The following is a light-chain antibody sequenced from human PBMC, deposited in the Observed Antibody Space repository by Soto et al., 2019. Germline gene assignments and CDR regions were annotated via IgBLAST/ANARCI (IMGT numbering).Light chain of an antibody. CDR2: DVS. J-gene: IGLJ1*01. CDR1: SDDLGSYNH. CDR3: TSYTSSTPFYV. Sequence: QSVLTQPPSASGSPGQSVTISCTGTSDDLGSYNHVSWYQQHPGKAPKLMIYDVSNRPSGVPDRFSGSKSGNTASLTISGLQAEDEADYYCTSYTSSTPFYVFGTGTKVTVL. V-gene: IGLV2-18*02.